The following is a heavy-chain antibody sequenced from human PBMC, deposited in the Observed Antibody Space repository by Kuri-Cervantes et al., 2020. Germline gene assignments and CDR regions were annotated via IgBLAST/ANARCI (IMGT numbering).Heavy chain of an antibody. V-gene: IGHV3-15*01. CDR3: TRDFGGHLGRYYYYYMDV. D-gene: IGHD4-23*01. CDR1: GFTFSSDW. Sequence: GGSLRLSCATSGFTFSSDWMSWVRQAPGKGLEWVGLIRNSLDGGTTEYAAPVKGRFTISRDDSKDTLYLQMNSLKTEDTAVYYCTRDFGGHLGRYYYYYMDVWGKGTTVTVSS. CDR2: IRNSLDGGTT. J-gene: IGHJ6*03.